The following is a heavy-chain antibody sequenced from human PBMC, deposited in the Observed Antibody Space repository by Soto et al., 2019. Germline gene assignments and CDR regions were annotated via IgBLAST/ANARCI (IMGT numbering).Heavy chain of an antibody. J-gene: IGHJ4*02. D-gene: IGHD1-26*01. CDR1: GDSIKNDNW. CDR2: VYHSGDT. CDR3: ARDRELELLGN. V-gene: IGHV4-4*02. Sequence: QVQLQESGPRLVKPSETLSLTCAVSGDSIKNDNWWSWVRQPPGKGLEWIGEVYHSGDTNYNPSLKGRVTILVDRSKNQFSLRLSSVTAADTAVYYCARDRELELLGNWGQGTLVTVSS.